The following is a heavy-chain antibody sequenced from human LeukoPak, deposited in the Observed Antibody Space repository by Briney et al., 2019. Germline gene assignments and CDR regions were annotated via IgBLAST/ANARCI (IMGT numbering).Heavy chain of an antibody. Sequence: GASVKVSCKASGYAFTNYGISWVRQAPGQGLEWMGWISTDNDKTNYAQNFQGRVTMTTDTSTSTVYMELRSLRSDDTAVYYCARGTYGRDYWGQGTLVTVSS. CDR2: ISTDNDKT. V-gene: IGHV1-18*01. CDR1: GYAFTNYG. D-gene: IGHD3-10*01. CDR3: ARGTYGRDY. J-gene: IGHJ4*02.